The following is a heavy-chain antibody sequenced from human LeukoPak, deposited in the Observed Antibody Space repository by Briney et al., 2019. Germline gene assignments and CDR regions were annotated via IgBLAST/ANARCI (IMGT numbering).Heavy chain of an antibody. CDR2: IRPDGSEK. CDR3: ARENYFSFEY. Sequence: GGSLRLSCAASGFSFSIYWMTWVRQAPGKGLEWVANIRPDGSEKYYADSVRGRCTISRDNTRNTLDLQMNSLRPEDTAVYYCARENYFSFEYWGQGALVTVSS. D-gene: IGHD3-16*01. V-gene: IGHV3-7*03. CDR1: GFSFSIYW. J-gene: IGHJ4*02.